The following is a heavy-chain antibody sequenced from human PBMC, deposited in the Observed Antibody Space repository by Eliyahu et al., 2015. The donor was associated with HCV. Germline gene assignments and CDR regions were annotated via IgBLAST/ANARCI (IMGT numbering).Heavy chain of an antibody. CDR1: GGSISSYY. D-gene: IGHD3/OR15-3a*01. CDR2: IYSSGST. J-gene: IGHJ4*02. V-gene: IGHV4-4*07. CDR3: ARDKGLDWLVFPVGYFDY. Sequence: QVQLQESGPGLVKPSETLSLTCTVSGGSISSYYWSWIRQPAGKGLEWIGRIYSSGSTNSNPSLKSRVAMSVDTSKNQFSLKLSAVTAADTAVYYCARDKGLDWLVFPVGYFDYWGQGTLVTVSS.